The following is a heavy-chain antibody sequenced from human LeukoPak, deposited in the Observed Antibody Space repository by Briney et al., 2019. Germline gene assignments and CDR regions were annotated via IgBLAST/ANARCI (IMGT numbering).Heavy chain of an antibody. J-gene: IGHJ4*02. CDR3: ARSDSSGYYY. Sequence: ASVKVSCKASGYTFTSYYIHWVRQAPGHGLEWMGIINPSGGSTSYAQKFQGRVTMTRDTSTSTVYMELSSLRSEDTAVYYCARSDSSGYYYWGQGTLVTVSS. CDR2: INPSGGST. D-gene: IGHD3-22*01. CDR1: GYTFTSYY. V-gene: IGHV1-46*01.